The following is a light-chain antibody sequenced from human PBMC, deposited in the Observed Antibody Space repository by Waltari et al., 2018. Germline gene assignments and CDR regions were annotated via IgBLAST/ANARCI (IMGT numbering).Light chain of an antibody. J-gene: IGKJ4*01. CDR3: QQRRSWPLS. CDR2: DTS. CDR1: QSVTNY. Sequence: DIVLTQSPAILSLSPGDRASLSCRASQSVTNYLAWYQQKPGQAPRLLIYDTSNRATGIPARFTGSGFGTDFTLTISSLEPEDFAVYYCQQRRSWPLSFGGGTKVEIK. V-gene: IGKV3-11*01.